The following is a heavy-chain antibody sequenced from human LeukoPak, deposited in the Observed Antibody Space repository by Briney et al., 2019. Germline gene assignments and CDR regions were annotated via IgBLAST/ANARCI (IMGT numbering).Heavy chain of an antibody. CDR3: AEERGHSSGYYFDI. CDR1: GFTFSSYA. Sequence: GSLILSCAASGFTFSSYAMSWVRQAPGKGLEWVSAISGSGGSTYYADSVKGRFTISRDNSKNTLCLQMNSLRAGDTAVYYCAEERGHSSGYYFDIWGQGTMVTVSS. V-gene: IGHV3-23*01. D-gene: IGHD3-22*01. CDR2: ISGSGGST. J-gene: IGHJ3*02.